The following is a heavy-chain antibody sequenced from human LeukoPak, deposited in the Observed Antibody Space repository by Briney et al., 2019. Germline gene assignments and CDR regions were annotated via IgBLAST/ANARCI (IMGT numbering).Heavy chain of an antibody. V-gene: IGHV4-39*01. CDR2: IYYSGST. D-gene: IGHD5-12*01. Sequence: SSETLSLTCTVSGGSISSSSYYWGWIRQPPGKGLEWIGSIYYSGSTYYNPSPKSRVTISVDTSKNQFSLKLSSVTAADTAVYYCARHLGKWLGSVFQNRGGMDVWGQGTTVTVSS. CDR1: GGSISSSSYY. J-gene: IGHJ6*02. CDR3: ARHLGKWLGSVFQNRGGMDV.